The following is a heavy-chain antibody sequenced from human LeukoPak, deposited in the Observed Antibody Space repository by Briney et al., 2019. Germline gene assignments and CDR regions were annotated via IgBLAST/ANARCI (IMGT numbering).Heavy chain of an antibody. CDR1: GGSFSRYA. J-gene: IGHJ4*02. Sequence: SVKVSCTASGGSFSRYAISWVRQAPGQGLEWMGGIIPIFGTANYAQKFQGRVTITADESTRTAYMELRTLRSEDTAIYYCARGSGETGGYYYVYWGRGTPVTVSS. V-gene: IGHV1-69*13. CDR2: IIPIFGTA. D-gene: IGHD3-22*01. CDR3: ARGSGETGGYYYVY.